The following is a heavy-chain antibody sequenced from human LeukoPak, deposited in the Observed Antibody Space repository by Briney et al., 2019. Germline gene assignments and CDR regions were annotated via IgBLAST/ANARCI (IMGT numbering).Heavy chain of an antibody. Sequence: GGSLKLSCAASGFTFSGSVMHWVRQASGKGLEWVGRIRSKANSYATAYAASVKGRFTISRDDSKNTAYLQMNSLRTEDTAVYYCNRLWGDCGGDCYSHDYWGQGTLIAVSS. CDR2: IRSKANSYAT. CDR1: GFTFSGSV. CDR3: NRLWGDCGGDCYSHDY. D-gene: IGHD2-21*02. V-gene: IGHV3-73*01. J-gene: IGHJ4*02.